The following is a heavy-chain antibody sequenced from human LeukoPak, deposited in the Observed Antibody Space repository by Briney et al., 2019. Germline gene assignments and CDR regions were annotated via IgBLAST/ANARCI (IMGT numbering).Heavy chain of an antibody. CDR2: IYYSGST. CDR1: GDPISNYY. Sequence: SETLSLTCSVSGDPISNYYWNWIRQPPGKGLEWIGSIYYSGSTNYNPSLKSRVTISIDTSKSQFSLNLSSVTAVDTAVYYCARDFWSGYYHALDIWGQGTMVTVSS. D-gene: IGHD3-3*01. CDR3: ARDFWSGYYHALDI. J-gene: IGHJ3*02. V-gene: IGHV4-59*01.